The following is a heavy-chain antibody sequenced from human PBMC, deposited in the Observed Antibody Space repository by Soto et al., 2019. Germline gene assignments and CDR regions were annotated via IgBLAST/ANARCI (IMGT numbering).Heavy chain of an antibody. CDR1: GFSFISYW. Sequence: WGSLCLSCAASGFSFISYWIIFFRHPPFKWLEWVANIKQDGGQTNYVDSVKGRFTISRDNAKNSLYLQMNSLRAEDTAVYYCARVTHVEASSYWGQGALVTVSS. CDR3: ARVTHVEASSY. J-gene: IGHJ4*02. V-gene: IGHV3-7*03. D-gene: IGHD2-21*01. CDR2: IKQDGGQT.